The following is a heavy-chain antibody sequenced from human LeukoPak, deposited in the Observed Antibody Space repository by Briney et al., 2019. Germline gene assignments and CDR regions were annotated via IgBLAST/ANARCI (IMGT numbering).Heavy chain of an antibody. D-gene: IGHD6-13*01. Sequence: ASVKVSCKASGYIFTDYYMHWVRQAPGQELGWMGRINPNSGGTNYAQKFQGRVTITTDTSTSTAYMELRSLRSDDTAVYYCARDFSAAAGTPPFDYWGQGTLVTVSS. V-gene: IGHV1/OR15-1*04. CDR3: ARDFSAAAGTPPFDY. J-gene: IGHJ4*02. CDR2: INPNSGGT. CDR1: GYIFTDYY.